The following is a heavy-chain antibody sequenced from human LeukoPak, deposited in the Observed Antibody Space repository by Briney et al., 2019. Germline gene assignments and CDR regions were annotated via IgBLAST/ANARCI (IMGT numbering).Heavy chain of an antibody. D-gene: IGHD3-10*01. CDR1: GGSFSGYY. CDR2: IYTTGST. J-gene: IGHJ4*02. CDR3: AGYYYGSGSYYYRGSLDY. Sequence: SETLSLTCAVYGGSFSGYYWSWIRQPAGKGLEWIGRIYTTGSTNYNPSLKSRVTISVDTSKNQFSLKLSSVTAADTAVYYCAGYYYGSGSYYYRGSLDYWGQGTLVTVSS. V-gene: IGHV4-59*10.